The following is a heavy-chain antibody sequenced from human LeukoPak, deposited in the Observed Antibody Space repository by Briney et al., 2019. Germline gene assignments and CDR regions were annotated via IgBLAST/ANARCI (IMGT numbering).Heavy chain of an antibody. CDR1: GYSISSGYY. CDR2: IYHSGST. V-gene: IGHV4-38-2*01. CDR3: ARQLYSSGWLYYFDY. J-gene: IGHJ4*02. Sequence: SETLSLTCAVSGYSISSGYYWGWIRQPPGKGLEWIGSIYHSGSTYYNPSLKSRVTISVDTSKNQFSLKLSSVTAADTAVYYCARQLYSSGWLYYFDYWGQGTLVTVSS. D-gene: IGHD6-19*01.